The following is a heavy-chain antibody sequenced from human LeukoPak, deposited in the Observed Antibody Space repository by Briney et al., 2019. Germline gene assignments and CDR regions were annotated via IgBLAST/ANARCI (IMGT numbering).Heavy chain of an antibody. D-gene: IGHD6-6*01. Sequence: GASVKVSCKASGYDFINYGISWVRQAPGQGLEWMGWRSIYNGNTNYKLQGRVTMTTDTSASTAYKELRSLRSDDTAVYYCARGGPFPSSSSSREYYLDYWGQGTLVTVSS. J-gene: IGHJ4*02. CDR3: ARGGPFPSSSSSREYYLDY. V-gene: IGHV1-18*01. CDR1: GYDFINYG. CDR2: RSIYNGNT.